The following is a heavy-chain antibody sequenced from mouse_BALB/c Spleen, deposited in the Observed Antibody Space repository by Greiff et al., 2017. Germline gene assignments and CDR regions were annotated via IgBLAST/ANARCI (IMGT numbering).Heavy chain of an antibody. CDR3: AREGTRYAMDY. D-gene: IGHD3-3*01. CDR1: GFTFSSYA. Sequence: EVQGVESGGGLVKPGGSLKLSCAASGFTFSSYAMSWVRQSPEKRLEWVAEISSGGSYTYYPDTVTGRFTISRDNAKNTLYLEMSSLRSEDTAMYYCAREGTRYAMDYWGQGTSVTVSS. V-gene: IGHV5-9-4*01. CDR2: ISSGGSYT. J-gene: IGHJ4*01.